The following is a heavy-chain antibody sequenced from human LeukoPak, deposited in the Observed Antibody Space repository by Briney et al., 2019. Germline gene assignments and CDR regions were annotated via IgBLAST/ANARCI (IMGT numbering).Heavy chain of an antibody. CDR3: ARDPSDSSGNWFDP. Sequence: PGGSLRLSCAASGFTFSSYSMNWVRQAPGKGLEWVSYISSSSSTIYYADSVKGRFTISRDNAKNSLYLQLNSLRAEDTAVYYCARDPSDSSGNWFDPWGQGTLVTVSS. CDR1: GFTFSSYS. CDR2: ISSSSSTI. J-gene: IGHJ5*02. D-gene: IGHD6-19*01. V-gene: IGHV3-48*04.